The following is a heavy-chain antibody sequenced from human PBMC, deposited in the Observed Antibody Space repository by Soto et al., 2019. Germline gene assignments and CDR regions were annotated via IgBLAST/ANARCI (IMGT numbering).Heavy chain of an antibody. CDR1: GFTFSSYA. V-gene: IGHV3-30-3*01. Sequence: PGGSLRLSCAASGFTFSSYAMHWVRQAPGRGLEWVAVISYDGSNKYYADSVKGRLTISRDNSKNSLYLQMNSLRAEDTAVYYCERVKSYGSGSYSYYFYGMDVWGQGTTVTVSS. CDR2: ISYDGSNK. CDR3: ERVKSYGSGSYSYYFYGMDV. J-gene: IGHJ6*02. D-gene: IGHD3-10*01.